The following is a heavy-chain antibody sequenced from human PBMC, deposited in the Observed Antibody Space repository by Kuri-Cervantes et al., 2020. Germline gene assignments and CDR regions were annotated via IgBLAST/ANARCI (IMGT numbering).Heavy chain of an antibody. J-gene: IGHJ4*02. V-gene: IGHV3-9*01. Sequence: GGSLRLSCAASGFTFDDYAMHWVRQAPGKGLEWVSGISWNSGSIGYADSVKGRFTISRDNAKNSLYLQMNSLRAEDTAVYYCARGTTIFGVVIIPFDYWGQGTLVTVSS. CDR1: GFTFDDYA. CDR2: ISWNSGSI. CDR3: ARGTTIFGVVIIPFDY. D-gene: IGHD3-3*01.